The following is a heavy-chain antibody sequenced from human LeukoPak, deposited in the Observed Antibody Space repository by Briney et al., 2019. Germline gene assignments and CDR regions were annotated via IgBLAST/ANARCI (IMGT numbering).Heavy chain of an antibody. V-gene: IGHV3-74*01. D-gene: IGHD5-18*01. CDR1: GFTFSSFW. CDR3: ATDRGYSFDY. CDR2: IYSDRSST. Sequence: GGSLRLSCAASGFTFSSFWMHWVRQAPGKGLVWVSRIYSDRSSTSHADSVKGRFTISRDNAKNTLYLQMNSLRAEDTAVYYCATDRGYSFDYWGQGTLVTVSS. J-gene: IGHJ4*02.